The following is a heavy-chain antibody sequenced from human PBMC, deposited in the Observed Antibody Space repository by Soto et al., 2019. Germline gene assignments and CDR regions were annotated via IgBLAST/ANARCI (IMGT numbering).Heavy chain of an antibody. CDR2: ISAYNGNT. J-gene: IGHJ4*02. D-gene: IGHD2-15*01. CDR1: GYTFTSYG. Sequence: QVQLVQSGAEVKKPGASVKVSCKASGYTFTSYGISWVRQAPGQGLEWMGWISAYNGNTNYAQKLQGRVTMTTGTSTSTAYTALRSLRSDDTTLYYCARAGWSGGSCVSDYVDYWGQGTLVTVSS. CDR3: ARAGWSGGSCVSDYVDY. V-gene: IGHV1-18*01.